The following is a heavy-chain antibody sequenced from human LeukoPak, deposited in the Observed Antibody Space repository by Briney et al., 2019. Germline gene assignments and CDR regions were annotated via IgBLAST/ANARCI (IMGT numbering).Heavy chain of an antibody. CDR2: IRSKAYGGTT. Sequence: GGSLRLSCTASGFTFGDYAMSWVRQAPGKGLEWVGFIRSKAYGGTTEYAASVKGRFTISRDDSKSIACLQMNSLKTEDTAVYYCTRPVTMFDYWGQGTLVTVSS. D-gene: IGHD3-10*01. V-gene: IGHV3-49*04. J-gene: IGHJ4*02. CDR3: TRPVTMFDY. CDR1: GFTFGDYA.